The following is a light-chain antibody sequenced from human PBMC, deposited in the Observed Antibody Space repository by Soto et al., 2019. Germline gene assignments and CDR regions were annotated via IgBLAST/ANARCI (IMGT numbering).Light chain of an antibody. Sequence: QSARTQPASVSGSPGQSITISCTGTSSDVGGYNYVSWYQQHPGKAPKLMIYEVSNRPSGVSNRFSGSKSGNTPSLTISGLQAEDEADYYCSSYTSSSTVVFGGGTKLTVL. CDR1: SSDVGGYNY. J-gene: IGLJ2*01. CDR3: SSYTSSSTVV. CDR2: EVS. V-gene: IGLV2-14*01.